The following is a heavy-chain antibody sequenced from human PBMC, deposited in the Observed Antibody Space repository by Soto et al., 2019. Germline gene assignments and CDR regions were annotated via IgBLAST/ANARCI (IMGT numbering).Heavy chain of an antibody. CDR1: GFTFSSYA. D-gene: IGHD6-13*01. V-gene: IGHV3-23*01. CDR2: ISGSGGST. CDR3: AKDSYSSSWASYYYYGMDV. J-gene: IGHJ6*02. Sequence: PGGSLRLSCAASGFTFSSYAMSWVRQAPGKGLEWVSAISGSGGSTYYADSVKGRFTISRDNSKNTLYLQMISLRAEDTAVYYCAKDSYSSSWASYYYYGMDVWGQGTTVTVSS.